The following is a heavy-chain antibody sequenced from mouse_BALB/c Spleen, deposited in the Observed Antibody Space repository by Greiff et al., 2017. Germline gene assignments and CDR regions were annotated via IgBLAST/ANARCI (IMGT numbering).Heavy chain of an antibody. Sequence: EVQRVESGGGLVQPGGSLKLSCAASGFAFSSYDMSWVRQTPEKRLEWVAYISSGGGSTYYPDTVKGRFTISRDNAKNTLYLQMSSLKSEDTAMYYCARGLGRDYWGQGTTLTVSS. CDR2: ISSGGGST. J-gene: IGHJ2*01. CDR1: GFAFSSYD. CDR3: ARGLGRDY. V-gene: IGHV5-12-1*01. D-gene: IGHD4-1*01.